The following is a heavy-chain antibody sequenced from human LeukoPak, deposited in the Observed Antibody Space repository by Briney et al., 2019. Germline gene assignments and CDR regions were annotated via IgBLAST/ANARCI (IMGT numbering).Heavy chain of an antibody. Sequence: GGSLRLSCAASGFAFSTYAMTWVRQAPGKGLEWVSAISASGGSTYYPDSVKGRFTFSRDNAKNTLYLQMSSLRSEDTAVYYCARGSELDYWGQGTLVTVSS. CDR3: ARGSELDY. J-gene: IGHJ4*02. D-gene: IGHD1-26*01. V-gene: IGHV3-23*01. CDR1: GFAFSTYA. CDR2: ISASGGST.